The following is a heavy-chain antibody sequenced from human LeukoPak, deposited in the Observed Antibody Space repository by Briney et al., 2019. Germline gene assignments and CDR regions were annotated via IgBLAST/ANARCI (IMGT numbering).Heavy chain of an antibody. CDR2: ISSNGGST. V-gene: IGHV3-64*01. CDR1: GFTFSSYA. CDR3: AKGPLDIVVVPAAIGSGYFDY. Sequence: GGSLRLSCAASGFTFSSYAMHWVRQAPGKGLEYVSAISSNGGSTYYANSVKGRFTISRDNSKNTLYLQMGSLRAEDMAVYYCAKGPLDIVVVPAAIGSGYFDYWGQGTLVTVSS. J-gene: IGHJ4*02. D-gene: IGHD2-2*02.